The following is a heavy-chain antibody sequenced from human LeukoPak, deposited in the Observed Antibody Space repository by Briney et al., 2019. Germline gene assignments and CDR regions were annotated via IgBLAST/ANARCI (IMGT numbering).Heavy chain of an antibody. D-gene: IGHD3-22*01. Sequence: SETLFLTCTVSGGSISSYYWSWIRQPAGKGLEWIGRIYTSGSTNYNPSLKSRVTMSVDTSKNQFSLKLSSVTAADTAVYYCASYDSSGSGAFDIWGQGTMVTVSS. J-gene: IGHJ3*02. CDR2: IYTSGST. CDR3: ASYDSSGSGAFDI. CDR1: GGSISSYY. V-gene: IGHV4-4*07.